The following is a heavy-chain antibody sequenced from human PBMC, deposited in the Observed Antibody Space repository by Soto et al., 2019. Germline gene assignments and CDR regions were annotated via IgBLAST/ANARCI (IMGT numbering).Heavy chain of an antibody. CDR3: AGVNYGDYYYGMDV. D-gene: IGHD4-17*01. Sequence: SSETLSLTCTVSGGSINYSYWTWIRQPPGKGLEWIGYISYTGSANYNASLKSRLTISVDTSKNQFSLKLSSVTAADTALYYCAGVNYGDYYYGMDVWGQGTTVTVSS. J-gene: IGHJ6*02. V-gene: IGHV4-59*01. CDR1: GGSINYSY. CDR2: ISYTGSA.